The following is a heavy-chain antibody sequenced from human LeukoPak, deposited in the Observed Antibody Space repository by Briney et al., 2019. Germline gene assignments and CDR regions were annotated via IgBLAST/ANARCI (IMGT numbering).Heavy chain of an antibody. J-gene: IGHJ4*02. CDR2: VSDDGNTQ. D-gene: IGHD5-18*01. CDR1: GFTFRNYG. Sequence: GGSLRLSCAASGFTFRNYGIHWVRQAPGKGLQWVAGVSDDGNTQYHEDSVKGRFTISRDNSKNAVFLQMTGLRAEDTAVYYCAKGGGYSYGSLDYWGQGTLVTVSS. CDR3: AKGGGYSYGSLDY. V-gene: IGHV3-30*18.